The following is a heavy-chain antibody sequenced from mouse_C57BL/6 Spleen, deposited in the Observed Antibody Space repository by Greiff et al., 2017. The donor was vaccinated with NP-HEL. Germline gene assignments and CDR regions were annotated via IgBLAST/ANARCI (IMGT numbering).Heavy chain of an antibody. Sequence: EVQLVESGGGLVKPGGSLKLSCAASGFTFSSYTMSWVRQTPEKRLEWVATISGGGGNTYYPDSVKGRFTISRDNAKNTLYLQMSSLRSEDTALYYCARQGDYDYFDYWGQGTTLTVSS. D-gene: IGHD2-4*01. CDR1: GFTFSSYT. V-gene: IGHV5-9*01. CDR2: ISGGGGNT. CDR3: ARQGDYDYFDY. J-gene: IGHJ2*01.